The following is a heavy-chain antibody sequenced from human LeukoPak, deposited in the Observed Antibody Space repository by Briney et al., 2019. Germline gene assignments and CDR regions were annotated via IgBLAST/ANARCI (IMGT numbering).Heavy chain of an antibody. Sequence: WXRQPPXXXLXXXGXXYYXGSTYYNPALKSRVTISVDTSKNQFCLKLSSVTAADTAVYYCARVGGYDFWSGYYTDSGGYYFDYWGQGTLVTVSS. CDR3: ARVGGYDFWSGYYTDSGGYYFDY. CDR2: XYYXGST. D-gene: IGHD3-3*01. V-gene: IGHV4-30-4*01. J-gene: IGHJ4*02.